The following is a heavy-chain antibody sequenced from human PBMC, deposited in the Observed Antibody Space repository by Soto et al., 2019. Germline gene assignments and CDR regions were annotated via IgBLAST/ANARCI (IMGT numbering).Heavy chain of an antibody. J-gene: IGHJ4*02. CDR2: IYHSGSI. D-gene: IGHD1-1*01. Sequence: QVHLQESGPGLVKPSGTLSLTCDVSGDSISSSLWWSWVRQTPGKGLEWIGEIYHSGSINYNPSLNRRSLIAADGSKNQFSLTLTAVTAADTAVYYCATSQLGEDFDNWGQGTVVTVSS. CDR3: ATSQLGEDFDN. V-gene: IGHV4-4*02. CDR1: GDSISSSLW.